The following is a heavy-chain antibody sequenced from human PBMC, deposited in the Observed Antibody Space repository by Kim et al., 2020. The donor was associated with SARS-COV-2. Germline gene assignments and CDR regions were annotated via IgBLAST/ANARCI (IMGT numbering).Heavy chain of an antibody. Sequence: SVKVSCKASGGTFSSYAISWVRQAPGQGLEWMGGIIPIFGTANYAQKFQGRVTITADESTSTAYMELSSLRSEDTAVYYCARAYCGGDCYPPWGYYYGMDVWGQGTTVTVSS. V-gene: IGHV1-69*13. D-gene: IGHD2-21*02. CDR1: GGTFSSYA. J-gene: IGHJ6*02. CDR2: IIPIFGTA. CDR3: ARAYCGGDCYPPWGYYYGMDV.